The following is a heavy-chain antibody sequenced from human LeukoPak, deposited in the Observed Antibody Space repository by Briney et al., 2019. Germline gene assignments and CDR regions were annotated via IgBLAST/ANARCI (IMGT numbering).Heavy chain of an antibody. V-gene: IGHV3-74*01. D-gene: IGHD6-19*01. CDR1: GFTFSSYA. J-gene: IGHJ4*02. CDR3: ARDPSSGWLNLDF. Sequence: QAGGSLRLSCAASGFTFSSYAMSWVRQAPGKGLEWVSRIRNDGHDTSYADSVKGRFTISRDNAKNTVYLQMNSLRAEDMAVYYCARDPSSGWLNLDFWGQGILVTVSS. CDR2: IRNDGHDT.